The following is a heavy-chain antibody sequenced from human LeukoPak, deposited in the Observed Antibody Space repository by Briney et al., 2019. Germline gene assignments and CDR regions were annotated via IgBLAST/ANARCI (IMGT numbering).Heavy chain of an antibody. V-gene: IGHV1-8*01. CDR1: GYTFTSYD. CDR2: MHPNSGNT. D-gene: IGHD3-10*01. Sequence: GASVKVSCKASGYTFTSYDINWVRQATGQGLEWMGWMHPNSGNTGYAQNFQGRVTMTRNTSISTAYMELSSLRSDDTAVYYCARATQYYYGSGSYYQTFDYYGMDVWGQGTTVTVSS. CDR3: ARATQYYYGSGSYYQTFDYYGMDV. J-gene: IGHJ6*02.